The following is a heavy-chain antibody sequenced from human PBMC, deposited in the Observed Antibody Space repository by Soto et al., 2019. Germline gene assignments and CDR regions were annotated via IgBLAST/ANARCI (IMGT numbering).Heavy chain of an antibody. D-gene: IGHD6-25*01. CDR1: GGSISSSSYY. J-gene: IGHJ3*02. V-gene: IGHV4-39*01. CDR3: ARHMEAASSQDAFDI. Sequence: SETLSLTCTVSGGSISSSSYYWGWIRQPPGKGLEWIGSIYYSGSTYYNPSLKSRVTISVDTSKNQFSLKLSSVTAADTAVYYCARHMEAASSQDAFDIWGQGTMVTVSS. CDR2: IYYSGST.